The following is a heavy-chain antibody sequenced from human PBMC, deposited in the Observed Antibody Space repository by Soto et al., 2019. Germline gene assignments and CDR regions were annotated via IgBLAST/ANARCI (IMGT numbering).Heavy chain of an antibody. J-gene: IGHJ4*02. CDR1: GFSLSTNGMG. CDR3: ARLTRGVYDLDRLWEKFDY. Sequence: QITVKESGLTLVKPTETLTLTCTFSGFSLSTNGMGVGWIRQPPGKALEWLALIYWDDDKRYSPSLRSRLTIIKDTSKNQVDLTMTNTEPVDTATYYCARLTRGVYDLDRLWEKFDYWGQGTLVTVSS. V-gene: IGHV2-5*02. D-gene: IGHD5-12*01. CDR2: IYWDDDK.